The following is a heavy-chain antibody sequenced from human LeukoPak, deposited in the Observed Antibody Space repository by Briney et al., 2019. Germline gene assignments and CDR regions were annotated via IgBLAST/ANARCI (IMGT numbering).Heavy chain of an antibody. J-gene: IGHJ4*02. CDR3: ASLNYYDSSGYEGGY. CDR2: IYYSGST. V-gene: IGHV4-59*08. D-gene: IGHD3-22*01. CDR1: GGSISSYY. Sequence: SETLSLTCTVSGGSISSYYWSRIRQPPGKGLEWIGYIYYSGSTNYNPSLKSRVTISVDTSKNQFSLKLSSVTAADTAVYYCASLNYYDSSGYEGGYWGQGTLVTVSS.